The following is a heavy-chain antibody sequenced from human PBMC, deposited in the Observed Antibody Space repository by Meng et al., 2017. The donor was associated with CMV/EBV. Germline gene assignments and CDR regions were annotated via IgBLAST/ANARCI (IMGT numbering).Heavy chain of an antibody. CDR2: INHSGST. Sequence: SETLSLTCAVYGGSFSGYYWSWIRQPPGKGLEWIGEINHSGSTNYNPSLKSRVTISVDTSKNQFSLKLSSVTAADTAVYYCAYYDTLTGLRNWGQGTLVTVSS. CDR3: AYYDTLTGLRN. CDR1: GGSFSGYY. D-gene: IGHD3-9*01. V-gene: IGHV4-34*01. J-gene: IGHJ4*02.